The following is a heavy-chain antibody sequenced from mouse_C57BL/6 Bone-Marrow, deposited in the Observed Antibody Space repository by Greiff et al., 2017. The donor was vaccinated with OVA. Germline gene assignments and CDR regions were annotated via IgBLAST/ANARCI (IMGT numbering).Heavy chain of an antibody. CDR2: INPNNGGT. Sequence: EVQRVESGPELVKPGASVKIPCKASGYTFTDYNMDWVKQSHGKSLEWIGDINPNNGGTIYNQKFKGKATLTVDKSSSTAYMELRSLTSEDTAVYYCARWGTTVRYFDVWGTGTTVTVSS. V-gene: IGHV1-18*01. D-gene: IGHD1-1*01. CDR1: GYTFTDYN. CDR3: ARWGTTVRYFDV. J-gene: IGHJ1*03.